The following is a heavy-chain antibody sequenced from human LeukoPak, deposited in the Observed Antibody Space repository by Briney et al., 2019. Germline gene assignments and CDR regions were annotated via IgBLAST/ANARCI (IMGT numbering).Heavy chain of an antibody. CDR3: ARDQSGGAAAEFDY. CDR2: IIPILGIA. J-gene: IGHJ4*02. Sequence: SVKVSCXASGGTFSSYTISWVRQAPGQGLEWMGRIIPILGIANYAQKFQGRVTITADKSTSTAYMELSSLRSEDTAVYYCARDQSGGAAAEFDYWGQGTLVTVSS. CDR1: GGTFSSYT. V-gene: IGHV1-69*04. D-gene: IGHD6-13*01.